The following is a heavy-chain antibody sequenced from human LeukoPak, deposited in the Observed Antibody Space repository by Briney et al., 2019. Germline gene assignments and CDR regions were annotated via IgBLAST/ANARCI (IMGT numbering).Heavy chain of an antibody. D-gene: IGHD1-26*01. CDR3: ARGRQIYSGSYSHLNWFDP. Sequence: GASVTVSCKASGYTFTSYDINWVRQAPGQGLEWMGWMNPNSGNTGYAQKFQGRVTMTRNTSISTAYMELSSLRSEDTAVYYCARGRQIYSGSYSHLNWFDPWGQGTLVTVSS. CDR1: GYTFTSYD. V-gene: IGHV1-8*01. CDR2: MNPNSGNT. J-gene: IGHJ5*02.